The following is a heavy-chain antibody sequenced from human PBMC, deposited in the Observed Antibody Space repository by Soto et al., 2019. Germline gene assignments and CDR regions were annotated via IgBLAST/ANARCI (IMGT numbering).Heavy chain of an antibody. J-gene: IGHJ3*02. CDR3: ARVPGIAAAADAFDI. Sequence: ASVKVSCKASGYAFTSYGISWVRQAPGQGLEWMGWISAYNGNTNYAQKLQGRVTMTTDTSTSTAYMELRSLRSDDTAVYYCARVPGIAAAADAFDIWGQGTMVTVSS. V-gene: IGHV1-18*01. CDR2: ISAYNGNT. CDR1: GYAFTSYG. D-gene: IGHD6-13*01.